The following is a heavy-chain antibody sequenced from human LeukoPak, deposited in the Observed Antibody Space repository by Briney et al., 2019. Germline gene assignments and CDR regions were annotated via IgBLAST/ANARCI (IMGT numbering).Heavy chain of an antibody. V-gene: IGHV3-64*04. D-gene: IGHD3-22*01. J-gene: IGHJ4*02. CDR2: ISSNGDRI. Sequence: PGGSLRLSCSVSGFTFSSYAMYWVRQPPGKGLEYVSAISSNGDRIYYADSVKGRFTISRDNSKNTLYLQMNSLRAEDTAVYYCAKHSYDSSGYYSIDYWGQGTLVTVFS. CDR1: GFTFSSYA. CDR3: AKHSYDSSGYYSIDY.